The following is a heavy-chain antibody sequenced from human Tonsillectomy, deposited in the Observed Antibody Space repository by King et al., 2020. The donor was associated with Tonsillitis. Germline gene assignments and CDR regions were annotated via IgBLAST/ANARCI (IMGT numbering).Heavy chain of an antibody. Sequence: VQLVESGGGLVKPGGSLRLSCAASGFTFSNYSMNWVRQAPGKGLEWVSSIDSSSSYIIHGDSLKGRFSTSRDNAKTSLYLQMNSLTADDTAIYYCARGGESDWRKALGAYFDLWGRGALVTVSS. V-gene: IGHV3-21*01. CDR3: ARGGESDWRKALGAYFDL. CDR2: IDSSSSYI. J-gene: IGHJ2*01. CDR1: GFTFSNYS. D-gene: IGHD2-21*02.